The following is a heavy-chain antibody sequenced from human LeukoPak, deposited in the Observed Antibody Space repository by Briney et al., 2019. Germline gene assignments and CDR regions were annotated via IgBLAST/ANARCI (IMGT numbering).Heavy chain of an antibody. CDR1: GLTFNNAW. V-gene: IGHV3-15*01. D-gene: IGHD2-15*01. J-gene: IGHJ4*02. Sequence: PGGSLRLSCAASGLTFNNAWMSWVRQAPGKGLEWVGRIKSKTDGGTTYYAAPVKGRFTISRDDSKNTLYLLMNSLKTEDTAVYYCTLVGCSDGSCYAGHYWGQGTLVTVSS. CDR2: IKSKTDGGTT. CDR3: TLVGCSDGSCYAGHY.